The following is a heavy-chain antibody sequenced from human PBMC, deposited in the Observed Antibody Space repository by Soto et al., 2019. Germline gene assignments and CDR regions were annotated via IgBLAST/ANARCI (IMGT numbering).Heavy chain of an antibody. J-gene: IGHJ6*02. V-gene: IGHV1-69*13. CDR1: GGTFNNYP. CDR2: SISIFGTA. Sequence: ASVKVSCKASGGTFNNYPITWVRQAPGQGLEWMGGSISIFGTANYAQKFQGRVTISVDEFTSTAYMELSSLRSEDTAVYYCARGRGYSGDDHYYYFDMDVWGQGTTVTVSS. D-gene: IGHD5-12*01. CDR3: ARGRGYSGDDHYYYFDMDV.